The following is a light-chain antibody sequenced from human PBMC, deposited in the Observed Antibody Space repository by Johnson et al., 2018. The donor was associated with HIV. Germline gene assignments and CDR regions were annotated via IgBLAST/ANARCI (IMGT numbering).Light chain of an antibody. CDR1: SSNIGNNY. J-gene: IGLJ1*01. CDR3: GTWDSSLSGV. Sequence: QSVLTQSPSVSVAPGQKVTISCSGSSSNIGNNYVSWYQQLPGTAPKLLIYENNKRPSGIPDRFSGSKSGTSATLGITGLQTGDEADYYCGTWDSSLSGVFGTGTKVTVL. V-gene: IGLV1-51*01. CDR2: ENN.